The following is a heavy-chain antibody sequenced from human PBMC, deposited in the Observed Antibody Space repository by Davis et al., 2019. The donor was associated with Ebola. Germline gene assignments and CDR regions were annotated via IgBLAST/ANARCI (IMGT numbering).Heavy chain of an antibody. D-gene: IGHD4-17*01. Sequence: GESLKISCAASGFTFSSYAMSWVRQAPGKGLEWVSTISGSGGNTYYADSVKGRFTISRDNSKNTLYLQMNSLRAEDTAVYYCAIGRSTVTTGDAFDIWGQGTMVTVSS. V-gene: IGHV3-23*01. CDR3: AIGRSTVTTGDAFDI. J-gene: IGHJ3*02. CDR2: ISGSGGNT. CDR1: GFTFSSYA.